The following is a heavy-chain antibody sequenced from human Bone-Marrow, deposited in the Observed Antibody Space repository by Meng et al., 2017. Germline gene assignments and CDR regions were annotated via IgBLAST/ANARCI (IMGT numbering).Heavy chain of an antibody. CDR3: ARDPAGDSGSYGEDDAFDI. CDR2: IKQDGSEK. J-gene: IGHJ3*02. Sequence: GESLKISCAASGFTFSDYYMSWIRQAPGKGLEWVANIKQDGSEKYYVDSVKGRFTISRDNAKNSLYLQMNSLRAEDTAVYYCARDPAGDSGSYGEDDAFDIWGQGTMVTVSS. D-gene: IGHD1-26*01. V-gene: IGHV3-7*01. CDR1: GFTFSDYY.